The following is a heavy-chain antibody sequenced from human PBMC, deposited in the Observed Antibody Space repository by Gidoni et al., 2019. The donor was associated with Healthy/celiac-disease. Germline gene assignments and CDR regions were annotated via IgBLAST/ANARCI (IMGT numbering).Heavy chain of an antibody. V-gene: IGHV3-23*01. D-gene: IGHD5-12*01. CDR2: IMGSGGST. J-gene: IGHJ4*02. Sequence: EVQLLESGGGLVQPGGSLRLSCAASGFTFSSYAMSWVRQAPGKGLGWGSAIMGSGGSTYYADSVKGRFTIARDNSKNTLYLQMNSLRAEDTAVYYCAKARRLGYSGYDPGDYFDYWGQGTLVTVSS. CDR1: GFTFSSYA. CDR3: AKARRLGYSGYDPGDYFDY.